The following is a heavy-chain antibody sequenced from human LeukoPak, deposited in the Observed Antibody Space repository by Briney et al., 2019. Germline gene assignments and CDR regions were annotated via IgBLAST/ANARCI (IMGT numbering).Heavy chain of an antibody. V-gene: IGHV1-69*04. Sequence: SVKVSCKASGFPFTSYGISWVRQAPGQGLEWMGRIIPILGIANYAQKFQGRVTITADKSTSTAYMELGSLRSEDTAVYYCARDQEWELLFFDHWGQGTLVTVSS. CDR1: GFPFTSYG. D-gene: IGHD1-26*01. J-gene: IGHJ4*02. CDR3: ARDQEWELLFFDH. CDR2: IIPILGIA.